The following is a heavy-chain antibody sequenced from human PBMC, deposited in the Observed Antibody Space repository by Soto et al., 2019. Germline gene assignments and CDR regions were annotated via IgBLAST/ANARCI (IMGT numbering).Heavy chain of an antibody. V-gene: IGHV4-30-2*02. Sequence: KPSETLSLTCAVSGGSISSGGYSWSWIRQPPGKGLEWIGYIYHSGSTYYNPSLKSRVTISVDTSKNQSSLKLSSVTAADTAVYYCASGYYYDSSGNPKQDYYYGMDVWGQGTTVTVSS. D-gene: IGHD3-22*01. CDR3: ASGYYYDSSGNPKQDYYYGMDV. CDR2: IYHSGST. CDR1: GGSISSGGYS. J-gene: IGHJ6*02.